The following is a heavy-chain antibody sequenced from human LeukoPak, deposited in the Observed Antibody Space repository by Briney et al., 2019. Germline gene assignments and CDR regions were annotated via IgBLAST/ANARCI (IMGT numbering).Heavy chain of an antibody. CDR2: IYYSGST. CDR3: ARRLSYDILTGYYSGWYFDL. J-gene: IGHJ2*01. V-gene: IGHV4-59*01. CDR1: GASISGYY. Sequence: SETLSLTCAVSGASISGYYWYWIRQPPATGLEWMGYIYYSGSTNYNPSLKSRGTISVDTSKNQCSLKLSTVTDADTAVYYCARRLSYDILTGYYSGWYFDLWGRGTLVTVSS. D-gene: IGHD3-9*01.